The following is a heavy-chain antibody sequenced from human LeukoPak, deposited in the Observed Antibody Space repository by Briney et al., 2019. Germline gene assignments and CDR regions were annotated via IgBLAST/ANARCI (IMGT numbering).Heavy chain of an antibody. V-gene: IGHV4-34*01. CDR1: GGSFSGYY. J-gene: IGHJ6*02. CDR3: ARSRRLVRGPLNV. CDR2: INHSGST. D-gene: IGHD3-16*01. Sequence: SETPSLTCAVYGGSFSGYYWSWIRQPPGKGLEWIGEINHSGSTNYNPSLKSRVTISVDTSKNQFSLKLSSVTAADTAVYYCARSRRLVRGPLNVWGQGTTVTVSS.